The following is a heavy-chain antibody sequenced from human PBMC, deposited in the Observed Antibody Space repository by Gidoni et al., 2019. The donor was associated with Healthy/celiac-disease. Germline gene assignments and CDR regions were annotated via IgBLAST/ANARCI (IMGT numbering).Heavy chain of an antibody. V-gene: IGHV3-53*01. CDR3: ARDPSYYYGSGSRYYYGMDV. D-gene: IGHD3-10*01. J-gene: IGHJ6*02. CDR1: GFTVSSNY. Sequence: EVQLVESGGGLIQPGGSLRLSCAASGFTVSSNYMSWVRQAPGKGLEWVSVIYSGGSTYYADSVKGRFTISRDNSKNTLYLQMNSLRAEDTAVYYCARDPSYYYGSGSRYYYGMDVWGQGTTVTVSS. CDR2: IYSGGST.